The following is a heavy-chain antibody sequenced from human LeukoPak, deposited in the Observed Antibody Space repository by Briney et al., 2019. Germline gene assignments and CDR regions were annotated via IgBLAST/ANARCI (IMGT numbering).Heavy chain of an antibody. CDR2: INPSGGGT. J-gene: IGHJ4*02. Sequence: GASVKVSCKSSGYTFTSYYIHWVRQAPGQGLEWMGIINPSGGGTGYAQNFQGRVTMTRDTSTSTVYMELSSLRSEDTAVYFCARGGPQWLVLRKRFYFDSWGQGTLVTVSS. CDR3: ARGGPQWLVLRKRFYFDS. D-gene: IGHD6-19*01. CDR1: GYTFTSYY. V-gene: IGHV1-46*01.